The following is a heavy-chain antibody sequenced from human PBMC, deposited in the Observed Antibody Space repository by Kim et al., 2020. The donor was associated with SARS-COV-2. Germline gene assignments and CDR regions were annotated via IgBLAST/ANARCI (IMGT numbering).Heavy chain of an antibody. CDR2: IKEDGSEK. CDR1: GFTLSSYW. Sequence: GGSLRLSCAASGFTLSSYWMSWIRQAPGKGLEWVANIKEDGSEKFYVDSVRGRFTISRDNAKNSLYLQMNSLRAEDTAVYYCARAQGEAIARGWFDPWG. V-gene: IGHV3-7*05. D-gene: IGHD3-10*01. J-gene: IGHJ5*02. CDR3: ARAQGEAIARGWFDP.